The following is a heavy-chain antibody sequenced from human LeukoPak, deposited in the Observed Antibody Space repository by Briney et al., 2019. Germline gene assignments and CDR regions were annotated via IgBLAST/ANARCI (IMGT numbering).Heavy chain of an antibody. V-gene: IGHV4-39*01. J-gene: IGHJ3*02. CDR3: ARLWEEAVAGLSTPRLAFDI. CDR2: IYYSGST. CDR1: SGSISSSSYY. D-gene: IGHD1-26*01. Sequence: PSETLSLTCTVSSGSISSSSYYWGWIRQPPGKGLEWIGSIYYSGSTYYNPSLKSRVTISVDTSKNQFSLKLSSVTAADTAVYYCARLWEEAVAGLSTPRLAFDIWGQGTMVTVSS.